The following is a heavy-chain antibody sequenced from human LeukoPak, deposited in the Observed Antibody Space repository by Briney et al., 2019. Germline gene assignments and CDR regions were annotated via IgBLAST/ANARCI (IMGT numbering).Heavy chain of an antibody. V-gene: IGHV3-9*01. Sequence: PGGSLRLSCAASGFTFDDYAMHWVRQAPGKGLEWVSGISWNSGKIDYADSVKGRFTISRDNAKNSLYLQMNSLRAEDTAVYYCARVGYCSGGSCYSEYFDYWGQGTLVTVSS. CDR1: GFTFDDYA. J-gene: IGHJ4*02. CDR3: ARVGYCSGGSCYSEYFDY. D-gene: IGHD2-15*01. CDR2: ISWNSGKI.